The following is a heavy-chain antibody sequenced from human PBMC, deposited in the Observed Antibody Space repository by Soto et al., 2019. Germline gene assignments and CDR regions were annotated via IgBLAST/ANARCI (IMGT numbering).Heavy chain of an antibody. CDR3: ARGLGYSSSSRGWFDP. D-gene: IGHD6-6*01. CDR2: MNPNSGNT. J-gene: IGHJ5*02. V-gene: IGHV1-8*01. Sequence: ASVKVSCKASGYTFTSYDINWVRQATGQGLEWMGWMNPNSGNTGYAQKFQGRVTMTRNTSISTAYMELSSLRSEDTAVYYCARGLGYSSSSRGWFDPWGQGTLVTVYS. CDR1: GYTFTSYD.